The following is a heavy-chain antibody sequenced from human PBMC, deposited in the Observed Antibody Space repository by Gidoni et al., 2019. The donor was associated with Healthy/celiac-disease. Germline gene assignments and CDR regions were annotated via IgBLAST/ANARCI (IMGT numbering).Heavy chain of an antibody. CDR1: GFTFDDYA. J-gene: IGHJ4*02. D-gene: IGHD6-19*01. Sequence: EVQLLESGGGLVQPGRSLRLSCAASGFTFDDYAMHWVRHAPGKGLEWVSGSSWNSGSIGYADSVKGRFTISRDNAKNSLYLQMNSLRAEDTALYYCAGGLAVAGTIDYWGQGTLVTVSS. V-gene: IGHV3-9*01. CDR3: AGGLAVAGTIDY. CDR2: SSWNSGSI.